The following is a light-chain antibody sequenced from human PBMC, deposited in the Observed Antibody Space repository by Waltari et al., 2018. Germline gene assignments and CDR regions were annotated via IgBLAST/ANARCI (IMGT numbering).Light chain of an antibody. J-gene: IGLJ2*01. CDR3: AGWDDNRSVV. CDR2: RIN. Sequence: QSVLTQPPAASGTPGQRVTISCAGSPSNIGTNYVNWYQKFPGAAPNLHIYRINQRPFGVPDRFSGSKSGTSASLVISGLRSEDEADYFCAGWDDNRSVVFGGGTKLTVL. CDR1: PSNIGTNY. V-gene: IGLV1-47*01.